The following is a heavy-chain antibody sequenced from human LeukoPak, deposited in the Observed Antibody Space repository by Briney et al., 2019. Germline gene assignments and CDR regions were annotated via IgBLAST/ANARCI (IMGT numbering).Heavy chain of an antibody. Sequence: PGRSLRLSCAASGFTFSSYGMHWVRQAPGKGLEWVAVISYDGSNKYYADSVKGRFTISRDNSKNTLYLQMNSLRAEDTAVYYCAKPDEQWLVVGYFQHWGQGTLVTVSS. J-gene: IGHJ1*01. V-gene: IGHV3-30*18. CDR1: GFTFSSYG. D-gene: IGHD6-19*01. CDR3: AKPDEQWLVVGYFQH. CDR2: ISYDGSNK.